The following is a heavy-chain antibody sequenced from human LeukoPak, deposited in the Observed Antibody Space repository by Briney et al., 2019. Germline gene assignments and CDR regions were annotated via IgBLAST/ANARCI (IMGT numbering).Heavy chain of an antibody. J-gene: IGHJ4*02. CDR3: ARDVYSSSWYWDY. CDR2: INSDESST. CDR1: GFTFSSYW. V-gene: IGHV3-74*01. Sequence: GGSLRLSCGASGFTFSSYWMHWVRQAPGKGLVWVSRINSDESSTSYADSVKGRFTISRDNAKNTLNLQMNSLRAEDTAVYYCARDVYSSSWYWDYWGQGTLVTVSS. D-gene: IGHD6-13*01.